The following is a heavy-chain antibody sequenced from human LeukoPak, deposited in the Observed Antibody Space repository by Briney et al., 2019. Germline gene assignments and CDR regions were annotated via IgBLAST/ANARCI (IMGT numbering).Heavy chain of an antibody. D-gene: IGHD3-22*01. CDR3: ARIAYYYDSSGYDDAFDI. Sequence: GGSLRLSCVVSGFTFNRCWMNWVRQAPGKGLEWVSHISRSGSTRYYADSLKGRFTISRDNAKNSLYLQMNSLRAEDTAVYYCARIAYYYDSSGYDDAFDIWGQGTMVTVSS. V-gene: IGHV3-48*04. CDR2: ISRSGSTR. J-gene: IGHJ3*02. CDR1: GFTFNRCW.